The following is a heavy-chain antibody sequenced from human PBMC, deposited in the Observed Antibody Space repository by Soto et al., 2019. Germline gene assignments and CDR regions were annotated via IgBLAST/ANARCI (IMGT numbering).Heavy chain of an antibody. CDR1: GYTFTSYY. D-gene: IGHD2-15*01. CDR2: INPSGGST. V-gene: IGHV1-46*03. Sequence: ASVKVSCKASGYTFTSYYMHWVRQAPGQGLEWMGIINPSGGSTSYAQKFQGRVTMTRDTSTSTVYMELSSLRSEDTAVYYCARNVYCSGGSCYSVGYYYYYMDVWGKGTMVTVSS. CDR3: ARNVYCSGGSCYSVGYYYYYMDV. J-gene: IGHJ6*03.